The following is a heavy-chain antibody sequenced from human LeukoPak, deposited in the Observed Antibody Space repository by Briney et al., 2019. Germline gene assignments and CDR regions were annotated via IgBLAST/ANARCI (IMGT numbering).Heavy chain of an antibody. Sequence: PSGTLSLTCAVSGDSISSSNWWRWVRQPPGKVLEWIGQNHHSGSTNYNPCLKSRVTISLDKSKDQFALELSSVTAADTAVYYCARSFRYSGYDYYFDPWGQGTLVTVSS. J-gene: IGHJ5*02. CDR1: GDSISSSNW. CDR2: NHHSGST. V-gene: IGHV4-4*02. CDR3: ARSFRYSGYDYYFDP. D-gene: IGHD5-12*01.